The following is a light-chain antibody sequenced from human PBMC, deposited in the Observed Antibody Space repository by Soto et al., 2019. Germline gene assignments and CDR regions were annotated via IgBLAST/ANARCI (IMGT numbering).Light chain of an antibody. Sequence: EIVLTQSPATLSLSPGERATLSCSASQSVNTFLAWYQQKPGQAPRLLISDASNRATGIPARFSGSGSGTDFTLTISSLEPEDFAVYYCQQRFNWPGLTFGGGTKVDIK. CDR3: QQRFNWPGLT. CDR2: DAS. J-gene: IGKJ4*01. CDR1: QSVNTF. V-gene: IGKV3-11*01.